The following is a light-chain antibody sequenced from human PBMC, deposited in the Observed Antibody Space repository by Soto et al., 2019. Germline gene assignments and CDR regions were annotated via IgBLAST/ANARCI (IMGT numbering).Light chain of an antibody. V-gene: IGLV2-14*01. Sequence: QSALTQPASVSGSPGQSITISCTGTSSDVGGYNYVSWYQQHPGKAPKLMIYEVSNRPSGFSNRFSGSKSCNTASLTISGLQAEDEADYYCSSYTSSSSNYVFGTGTKVTVL. CDR1: SSDVGGYNY. CDR2: EVS. CDR3: SSYTSSSSNYV. J-gene: IGLJ1*01.